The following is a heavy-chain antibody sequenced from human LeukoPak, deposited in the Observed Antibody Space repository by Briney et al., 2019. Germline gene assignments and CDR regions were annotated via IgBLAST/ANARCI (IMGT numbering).Heavy chain of an antibody. CDR2: ISAYNGNT. D-gene: IGHD2-2*01. Sequence: ASVKVSCKASGYTFTSYDINWVRQATGQGLEWMGWISAYNGNTNYAQKLQGRVTMTTDTPTSTAYMELRSLRSDDTAVYYCARDGAVVPAANFDYWGQGTLVTVSS. V-gene: IGHV1-18*01. CDR1: GYTFTSYD. CDR3: ARDGAVVPAANFDY. J-gene: IGHJ4*02.